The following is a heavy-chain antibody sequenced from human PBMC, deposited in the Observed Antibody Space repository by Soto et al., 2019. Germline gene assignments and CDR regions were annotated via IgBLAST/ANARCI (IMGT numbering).Heavy chain of an antibody. CDR3: ARFLVDFWSDNGGHTGFVP. CDR2: IYWDDDK. CDR1: GFSLSTSGVG. D-gene: IGHD3-3*01. J-gene: IGHJ5*02. Sequence: QITLKESGPTLVKPTQTLTLTCTFSGFSLSTSGVGVGWIRQPPGKALEWLALIYWDDDKRYSPSLKSRLTITKDTSKNQVVLTLTDMDPADTATHYCARFLVDFWSDNGGHTGFVPWGQGTLVTVTS. V-gene: IGHV2-5*02.